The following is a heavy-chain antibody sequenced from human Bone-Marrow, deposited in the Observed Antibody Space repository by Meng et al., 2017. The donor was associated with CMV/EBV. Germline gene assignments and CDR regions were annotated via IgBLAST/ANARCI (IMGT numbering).Heavy chain of an antibody. J-gene: IGHJ4*02. D-gene: IGHD5-12*01. Sequence: GGSLRLSCAASGFSFSSYGMSWVRQAPGKGLEWVAVISYDGSNKYYADSVNRRVTISKDNSKNTLYLQMNSLTAEYTAVYHCTRDRAVYIVDSGYFDYWGQGTLVTVSS. V-gene: IGHV3-30*03. CDR2: ISYDGSNK. CDR1: GFSFSSYG. CDR3: TRDRAVYIVDSGYFDY.